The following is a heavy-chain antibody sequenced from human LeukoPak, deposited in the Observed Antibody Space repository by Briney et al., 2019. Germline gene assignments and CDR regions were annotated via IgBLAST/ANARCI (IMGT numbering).Heavy chain of an antibody. CDR3: ARSLRGENWFDP. CDR1: GDSISSGYH. D-gene: IGHD3-10*01. V-gene: IGHV4-61*01. CDR2: IYYSGST. J-gene: IGHJ5*02. Sequence: PSETLSLTYTVSGDSISSGYHWGWIRQPPGKGLEWIGYIYYSGSTNYNPSLKSRVTISVDTSKNQFSLKLSSVTAADTAVYYCARSLRGENWFDPWGQGTLVTVSS.